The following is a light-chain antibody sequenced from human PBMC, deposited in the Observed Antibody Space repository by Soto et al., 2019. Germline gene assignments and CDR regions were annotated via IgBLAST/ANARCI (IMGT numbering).Light chain of an antibody. Sequence: QSVLTQPPSASGTPGQRVTISCSGSSSNIGSENVNWYQQVPGTAPKLLIYANNQRPSGVPDRFSVSKSGTSASLAIGGLQSEDEAGYYCAAWDDSLKGWVFGGGTKLTVL. CDR2: ANN. J-gene: IGLJ3*02. CDR3: AAWDDSLKGWV. V-gene: IGLV1-44*01. CDR1: SSNIGSEN.